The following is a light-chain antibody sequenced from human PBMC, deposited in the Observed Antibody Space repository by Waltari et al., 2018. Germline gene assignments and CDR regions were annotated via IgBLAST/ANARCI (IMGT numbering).Light chain of an antibody. Sequence: QSPSSLSASVGDRVTITCRASQTISSYLNWYQQKPGKAPKFLIYAASSLRSGVPSRFSGSRSGTEFTLTISSLQPEDFATYYCQQTFSTQTTFGQGTRLELK. J-gene: IGKJ5*01. CDR2: AAS. V-gene: IGKV1-39*01. CDR1: QTISSY. CDR3: QQTFSTQTT.